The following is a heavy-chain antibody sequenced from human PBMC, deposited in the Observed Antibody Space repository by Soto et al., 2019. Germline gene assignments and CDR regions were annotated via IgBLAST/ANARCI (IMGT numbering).Heavy chain of an antibody. CDR1: GFTFSSYS. CDR3: ARDGDSSSWLDY. V-gene: IGHV3-21*01. J-gene: IGHJ4*02. Sequence: PGGSLRLSCAASGFTFSSYSMNWVRQAPGKGLEWVSSVSSSSSYIYYADSVKGRFTIPRDNAKNSLYLQMNSLRAEDTAVYYCARDGDSSSWLDYWGQGTLVTVSS. CDR2: VSSSSSYI. D-gene: IGHD6-13*01.